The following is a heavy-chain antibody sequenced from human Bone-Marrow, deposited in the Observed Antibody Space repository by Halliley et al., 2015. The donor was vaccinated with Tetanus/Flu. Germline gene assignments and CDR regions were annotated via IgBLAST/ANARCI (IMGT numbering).Heavy chain of an antibody. Sequence: NGSSTYYANSVKGRFTISRDNSKNTLYLQMGSLRAGDPAVSYCAREAVWGSYRYLFDYWGQGTLVPVSS. J-gene: IGHJ4*02. CDR2: NGSST. D-gene: IGHD3-16*02. CDR3: AREAVWGSYRYLFDY. V-gene: IGHV3-64*01.